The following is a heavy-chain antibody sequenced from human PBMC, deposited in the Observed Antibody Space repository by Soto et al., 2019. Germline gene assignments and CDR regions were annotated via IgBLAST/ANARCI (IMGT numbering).Heavy chain of an antibody. D-gene: IGHD2-15*01. CDR2: INHSGST. Sequence: SETLSLTCAVYGGSFSGYYWSWIRQPPGKGLEWIGEINHSGSTNYNPSLKSRVTISVDTSKNQFSLKLSSVTAADTAVYYCARGTGVGYCSGGSCPNFDYWGQGTLVTVSS. CDR3: ARGTGVGYCSGGSCPNFDY. CDR1: GGSFSGYY. J-gene: IGHJ4*02. V-gene: IGHV4-34*01.